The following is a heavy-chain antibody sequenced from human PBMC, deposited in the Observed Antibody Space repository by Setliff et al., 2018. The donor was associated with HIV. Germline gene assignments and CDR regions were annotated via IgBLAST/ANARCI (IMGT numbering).Heavy chain of an antibody. D-gene: IGHD2-8*02. V-gene: IGHV3-74*03. J-gene: IGHJ3*02. CDR2: LNTDGSST. Sequence: GGSLRLSCAASGFTFSSYWMHWVRQAPGKGLVWVSRLNTDGSSTKYADSVKGRFTNSRDSAKNTLYLQMDSLSAGDTALYYCVRGLVLHAFDIWGQGTVVTVSS. CDR1: GFTFSSYW. CDR3: VRGLVLHAFDI.